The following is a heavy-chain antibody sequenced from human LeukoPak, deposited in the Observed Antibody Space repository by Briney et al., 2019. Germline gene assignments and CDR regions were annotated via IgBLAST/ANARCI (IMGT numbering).Heavy chain of an antibody. V-gene: IGHV3-23*01. CDR3: AKGGQYSYGLQRFDY. J-gene: IGHJ4*02. CDR2: ISASGDGT. Sequence: PGGSLRLSCTASGFTFRSYAMSWVRQAPGKGLQWVSTISASGDGTYYADSVKGRFTISRDNSKNKLFLQMNSLRAEDTAVYYCAKGGQYSYGLQRFDYWGQGTLVTVSS. CDR1: GFTFRSYA. D-gene: IGHD5-18*01.